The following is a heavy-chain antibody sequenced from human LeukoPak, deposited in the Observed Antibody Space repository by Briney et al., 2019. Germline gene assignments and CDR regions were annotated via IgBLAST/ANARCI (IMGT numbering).Heavy chain of an antibody. Sequence: SETLSLTCTVSGGSISGYFWSWIRQPAGKGLEWIGRIHDNGDSNHNPSLKSRISMALDTSRNQFSLQLTSVTAADTAVYFCARAPSGCGGTCAFDYWGQGTLVTVSS. D-gene: IGHD2-15*01. CDR1: GGSISGYF. V-gene: IGHV4-4*07. CDR3: ARAPSGCGGTCAFDY. CDR2: IHDNGDS. J-gene: IGHJ4*02.